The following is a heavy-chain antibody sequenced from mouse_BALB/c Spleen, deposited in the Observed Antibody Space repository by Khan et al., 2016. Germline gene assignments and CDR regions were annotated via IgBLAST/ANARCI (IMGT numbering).Heavy chain of an antibody. D-gene: IGHD1-2*01. CDR2: IWAGGST. CDR3: ARDRRRNAMDY. J-gene: IGHJ4*01. CDR1: GFSLTSYG. Sequence: QVQLKESGPGLVVPSQCLSITCTVSGFSLTSYGVYWVRQPPGKGLEWLGVIWAGGSTNYNSALMSRLSISKDNSKSQVFLQMNSLPTDDTAMYYGARDRRRNAMDYWGQGTSVTVSS. V-gene: IGHV2-9*02.